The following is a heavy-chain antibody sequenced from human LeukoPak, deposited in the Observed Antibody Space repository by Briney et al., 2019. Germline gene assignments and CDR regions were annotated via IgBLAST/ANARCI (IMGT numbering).Heavy chain of an antibody. V-gene: IGHV3-64*01. CDR2: ISSNGDST. D-gene: IGHD2-21*01. CDR1: GFTFSSYA. CDR3: ARGAKGDLYDY. J-gene: IGHJ4*02. Sequence: PGGSLRLSCAASGFTFSSYAMHWVRQAPGKGLEYVSAISSNGDSTYYANSVKGRFTISRDNSKNTLYLQMGSLRAEDMAVYYCARGAKGDLYDYWGQETLVTVSS.